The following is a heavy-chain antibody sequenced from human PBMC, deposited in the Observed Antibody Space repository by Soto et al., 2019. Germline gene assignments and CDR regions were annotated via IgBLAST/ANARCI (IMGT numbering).Heavy chain of an antibody. CDR2: ISWNSGSI. V-gene: IGHV3-9*01. CDR1: GFTFDDYA. Sequence: SLRLSCAASGFTFDDYAMHWVRQAPGKGLEWVSGISWNSGSIGYADSVKGRFTISRDNAKNSLYLQMNSLRAEDTALYYCAKGDYYDSSGYLPLDYWGQGTLVTVSS. J-gene: IGHJ4*02. CDR3: AKGDYYDSSGYLPLDY. D-gene: IGHD3-22*01.